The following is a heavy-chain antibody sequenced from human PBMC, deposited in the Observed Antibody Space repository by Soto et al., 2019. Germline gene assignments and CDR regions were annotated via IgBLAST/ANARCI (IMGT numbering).Heavy chain of an antibody. CDR3: ARRGDYNDY. CDR2: IKKDGGEK. J-gene: IGHJ4*02. Sequence: EVQLAESGGGLDQPGGSLRLSCAASGFTISSYWMSWVRQAPGKGLEWVANIKKDGGEKYYVDSVKGRFTISRDTAKNSLYLQMNSLRAEDTAMYYCARRGDYNDYWGQGTLVTVSS. D-gene: IGHD3-10*01. V-gene: IGHV3-7*01. CDR1: GFTISSYW.